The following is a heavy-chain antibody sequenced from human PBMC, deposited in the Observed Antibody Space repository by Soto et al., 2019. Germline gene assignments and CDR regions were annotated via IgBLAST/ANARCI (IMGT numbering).Heavy chain of an antibody. Sequence: QITLKESGPTLVKPTQTLTLTCTFSGFSLSTSGVGVGWIRQPPGKALEWLALIYWDDDKRYSPSLKSRLTITKDTSKNQVVLTMTNMDTVDTATYYCALRIGVNYYDSSGYYFWGQGTLVTVSS. J-gene: IGHJ4*02. CDR1: GFSLSTSGVG. CDR2: IYWDDDK. CDR3: ALRIGVNYYDSSGYYF. V-gene: IGHV2-5*02. D-gene: IGHD3-22*01.